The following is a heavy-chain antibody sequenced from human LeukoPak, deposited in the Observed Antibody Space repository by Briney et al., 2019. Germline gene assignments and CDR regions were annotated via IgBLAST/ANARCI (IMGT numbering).Heavy chain of an antibody. Sequence: ASVKVSCKASGYTLTSYYWSWVRQAPGQGLEWMGIINPSGGRTAYAQKFQGRVTMTTDTSTSTVYMELSSLRSEDTAVYYCARALKNHDILTGYYFFDSWGQGTLVTVSS. D-gene: IGHD3-9*01. CDR3: ARALKNHDILTGYYFFDS. CDR1: GYTLTSYY. CDR2: INPSGGRT. J-gene: IGHJ4*02. V-gene: IGHV1-46*01.